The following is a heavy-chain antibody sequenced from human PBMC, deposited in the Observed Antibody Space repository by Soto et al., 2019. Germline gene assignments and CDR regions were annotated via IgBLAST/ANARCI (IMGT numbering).Heavy chain of an antibody. J-gene: IGHJ3*02. CDR3: VREQQLGDWYALEI. Sequence: WRSMRLSCGASGLTFSSYGIHWVRQAPGKGLEWVSAIATSGFTYYPDSVRGRFTISRENAKNSLYLQMDDLRAGDTAVYYCVREQQLGDWYALEIWGQGTMVT. V-gene: IGHV3-13*01. CDR2: IATSGFT. CDR1: GLTFSSYG. D-gene: IGHD2-21*01.